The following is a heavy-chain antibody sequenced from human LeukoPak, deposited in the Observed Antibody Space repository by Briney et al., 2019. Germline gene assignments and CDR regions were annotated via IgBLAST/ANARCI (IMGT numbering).Heavy chain of an antibody. Sequence: ASVKVSCKASGGTFSSYAISWVRQAPGQGLEWMGIINPSGGSTSYAQKFQGRVTMTRDTSTSTVYMELSSLRSEDTAVYYCARRAAVAGPFDYWGQGTLVTVSS. D-gene: IGHD6-19*01. J-gene: IGHJ4*02. CDR3: ARRAAVAGPFDY. CDR1: GGTFSSYA. CDR2: INPSGGST. V-gene: IGHV1-46*01.